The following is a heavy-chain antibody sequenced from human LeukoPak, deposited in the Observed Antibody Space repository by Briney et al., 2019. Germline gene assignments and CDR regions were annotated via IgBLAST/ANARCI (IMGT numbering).Heavy chain of an antibody. V-gene: IGHV1-8*01. J-gene: IGHJ4*02. CDR2: MGSNSGDT. D-gene: IGHD7-27*01. CDR3: VRGPPNWGFDY. CDR1: GYTLTNYD. Sequence: GASVKVSCKASGYTLTNYDINWVRQATGQGLEWMGWMGSNSGDTGYAQKFQGRVTMTRDTFISTAYMELNNVRSEDTAVYYCVRGPPNWGFDYWGQGTLVTVSS.